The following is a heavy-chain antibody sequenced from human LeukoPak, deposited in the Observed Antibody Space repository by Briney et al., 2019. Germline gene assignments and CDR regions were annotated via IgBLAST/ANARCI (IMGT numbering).Heavy chain of an antibody. J-gene: IGHJ3*02. Sequence: PSVTLSLTCTVSGGSISSGGYYWSWIRQHPGKGLEWIGYIYYSGSTFHNPSLKSRVTISVDTSKNQFSLKLNSVTAADTAVYYCAADLQAFAFDIWGQGTMVTVSS. D-gene: IGHD3-3*02. CDR3: AADLQAFAFDI. CDR2: IYYSGST. V-gene: IGHV4-31*03. CDR1: GGSISSGGYY.